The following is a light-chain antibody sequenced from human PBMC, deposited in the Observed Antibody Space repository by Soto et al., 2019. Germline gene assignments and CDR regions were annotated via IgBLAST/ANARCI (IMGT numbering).Light chain of an antibody. V-gene: IGKV3-20*01. CDR3: QYYDGSPRT. J-gene: IGKJ2*01. CDR1: QNVNNNY. Sequence: VLTQSPGTVSLSPGQRATLSCRTSQNVNNNYLAWYQQKPGQAPRLLIFGVFNRAAGTPDRFSGSGSGTDFTLTISGLQPEDSAVYYCQYYDGSPRTFGQGTRLEI. CDR2: GVF.